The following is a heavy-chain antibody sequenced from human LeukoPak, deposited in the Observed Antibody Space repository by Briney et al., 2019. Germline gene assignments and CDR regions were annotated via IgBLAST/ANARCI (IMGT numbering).Heavy chain of an antibody. CDR1: GYSISSGYY. Sequence: PSETLSLTCTVSGYSISSGYYWGWIRQPPGKGLEWIGSIYHSGSTYYNPSLKSRVTISVDTSKNQFSLKLSSVTAADTAVYYCARRQRWGVAATRRGAFDIWGQGTMVTVSS. CDR2: IYHSGST. J-gene: IGHJ3*02. CDR3: ARRQRWGVAATRRGAFDI. D-gene: IGHD2-15*01. V-gene: IGHV4-38-2*02.